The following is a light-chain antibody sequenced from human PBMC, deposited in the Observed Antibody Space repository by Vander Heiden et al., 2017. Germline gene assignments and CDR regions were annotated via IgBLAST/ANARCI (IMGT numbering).Light chain of an antibody. CDR3: QQRSNGPPVFT. CDR1: QSVSSY. V-gene: IGKV3-11*01. Sequence: EIVLTQSPATLSLSPGERATLSCRASQSVSSYLAWYQQKPGQAPRLLIYDASNRATGIQARFSGSGYGTDFTLTISSLEPEDFAVYYCQQRSNGPPVFTFGHGTKVDIK. J-gene: IGKJ3*01. CDR2: DAS.